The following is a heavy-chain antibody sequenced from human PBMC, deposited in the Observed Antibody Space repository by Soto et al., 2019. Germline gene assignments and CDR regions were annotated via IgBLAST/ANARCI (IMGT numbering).Heavy chain of an antibody. Sequence: QVQLVESGGGVVQPGRYLRLSCAASGFTFSSFVKHWVRQAPGKGLEWVAALSYDGSNENYADSVKGRFTISRDNSKSTLYLQMNSVRTEDTAVYYCVRDGPRITIYGYGDYWGQGTLVTVSS. J-gene: IGHJ4*02. V-gene: IGHV3-30*04. D-gene: IGHD3-3*01. CDR1: GFTFSSFV. CDR3: VRDGPRITIYGYGDY. CDR2: LSYDGSNE.